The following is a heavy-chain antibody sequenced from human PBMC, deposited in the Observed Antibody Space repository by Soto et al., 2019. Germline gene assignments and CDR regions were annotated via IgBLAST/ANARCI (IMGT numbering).Heavy chain of an antibody. CDR1: GFTFSSYD. CDR2: IGTAGDT. Sequence: GGSLRLSCAASGFTFSSYDMHWVRQATGKGLEWVSAIGTAGDTYYPGSVKGRFTISRENAKNSLYLQMNSLRAGDTAVYYCARSANYDFWSGYYRPYYGMDVWGQGTTVTVSS. V-gene: IGHV3-13*01. J-gene: IGHJ6*02. CDR3: ARSANYDFWSGYYRPYYGMDV. D-gene: IGHD3-3*01.